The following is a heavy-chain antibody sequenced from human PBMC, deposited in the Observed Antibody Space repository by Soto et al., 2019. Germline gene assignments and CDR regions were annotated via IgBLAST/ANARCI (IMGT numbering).Heavy chain of an antibody. V-gene: IGHV4-4*02. CDR2: IYHSGST. CDR1: GGSISSSNW. J-gene: IGHJ4*02. Sequence: SETLSLTCAVSGGSISSSNWWSWVRQPPGKGLEWIGEIYHSGSTNYNPSLKSRVTISVDKSKNQFSLKLSSVTAADTAVYYCARDRTWGPRAGTNYFDYWGQGTLVTVYS. CDR3: ARDRTWGPRAGTNYFDY. D-gene: IGHD6-13*01.